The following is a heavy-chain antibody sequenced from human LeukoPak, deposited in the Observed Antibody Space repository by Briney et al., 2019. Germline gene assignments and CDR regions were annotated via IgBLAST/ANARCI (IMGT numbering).Heavy chain of an antibody. D-gene: IGHD3-22*01. CDR3: ASSYYYDSSGYARLDFDY. J-gene: IGHJ4*02. Sequence: PSETLSLPCTVSGGSISSSSYYWGWIRPPPGKGLEWIGSIYYSGSTYYNPSLKSRVTISVDTSKNQFSLKLSSVTAADTAVYYCASSYYYDSSGYARLDFDYWGQGTLVTVSS. V-gene: IGHV4-39*07. CDR1: GGSISSSSYY. CDR2: IYYSGST.